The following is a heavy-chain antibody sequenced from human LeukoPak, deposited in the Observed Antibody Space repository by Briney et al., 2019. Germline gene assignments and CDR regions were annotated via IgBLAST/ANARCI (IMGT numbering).Heavy chain of an antibody. CDR3: ARQGYCSGGNCYSYYYYGMDV. Sequence: SETLSLTCTVSGDSMHNYYCAWIRQPPGKGLEWIGYIYYSGSTNYNPSLKSRVTISVDTSKNQFSLKLSSVTAADTAVYYCARQGYCSGGNCYSYYYYGMDVWGQGTTVTVSS. J-gene: IGHJ6*02. D-gene: IGHD2-15*01. CDR1: GDSMHNYY. V-gene: IGHV4-59*08. CDR2: IYYSGST.